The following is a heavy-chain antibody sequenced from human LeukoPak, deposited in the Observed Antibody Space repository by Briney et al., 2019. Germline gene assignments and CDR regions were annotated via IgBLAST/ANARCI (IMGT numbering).Heavy chain of an antibody. CDR3: ARDSTGYGYEEWN. D-gene: IGHD5-18*01. V-gene: IGHV3-7*01. J-gene: IGHJ4*02. CDR1: GFTFSSYS. Sequence: PGGSLRLSCAASGFTFSSYSMNWVRQAPGKGLEWVANIKQDGSEKYYVDSVKGRFTISRDNAKNSLYLQMNSLRAEDTALYYCARDSTGYGYEEWNWGQGTLVTVSS. CDR2: IKQDGSEK.